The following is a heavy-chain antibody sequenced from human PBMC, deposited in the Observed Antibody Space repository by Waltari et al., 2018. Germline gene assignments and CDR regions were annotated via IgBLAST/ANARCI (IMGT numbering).Heavy chain of an antibody. CDR2: IYYSGST. D-gene: IGHD3-10*01. CDR1: GGSISSYY. CDR3: AREDYYGSGSYSRRYYYYYMDV. J-gene: IGHJ6*03. Sequence: QVQLQKSGPGLVKPSETLSLTCTVSGGSISSYYWSWIRQPPGKGLAWIGNIYYSGSTNSNPSLKSRVTISVEPSQNQFPLKLRSVTAADTAVYYCAREDYYGSGSYSRRYYYYYMDVWGKGTTVTVSS. V-gene: IGHV4-59*01.